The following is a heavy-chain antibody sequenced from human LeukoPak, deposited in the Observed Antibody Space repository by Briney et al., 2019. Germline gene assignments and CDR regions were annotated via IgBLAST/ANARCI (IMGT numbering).Heavy chain of an antibody. J-gene: IGHJ3*02. CDR2: IPASGGST. CDR3: ANSPAFDI. Sequence: GGSLRLSCAVSGVTFSSHGMTWVRQAPGKGLEWVSGIPASGGSTFYADSVKGRFTISRDSSKNTLYLQMNSLRAEDTAVYYCANSPAFDIWGQGTMVTVSP. CDR1: GVTFSSHG. V-gene: IGHV3-23*01.